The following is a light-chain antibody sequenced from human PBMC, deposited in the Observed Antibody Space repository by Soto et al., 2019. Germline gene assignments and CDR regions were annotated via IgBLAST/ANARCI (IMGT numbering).Light chain of an antibody. Sequence: EIVLTQSPATLSLSPGERATLSCRASQSVSTNLAWYQQRRGQAPRILIYDASNRATGIQARFSGSGSGSGFTFSISSLEPDAVSFYYCQQRCSWPSTFGQGTRLEIK. CDR1: QSVSTN. CDR3: QQRCSWPST. J-gene: IGKJ5*01. CDR2: DAS. V-gene: IGKV3-11*01.